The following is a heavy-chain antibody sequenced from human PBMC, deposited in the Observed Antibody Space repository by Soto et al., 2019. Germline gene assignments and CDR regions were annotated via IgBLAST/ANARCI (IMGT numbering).Heavy chain of an antibody. CDR1: GGAFSSYA. Sequence: ASVKVSCKASGGAFSSYAISWVRQAPGQGLEWMGGIIPIFGTANYAQKFQGRVTITADESTSTAYMELSSLRSEDTAVYYCVREDPNYYDSSGYYYPDNWFDPWGQGTLVTVSS. V-gene: IGHV1-69*13. CDR3: VREDPNYYDSSGYYYPDNWFDP. CDR2: IIPIFGTA. D-gene: IGHD3-22*01. J-gene: IGHJ5*02.